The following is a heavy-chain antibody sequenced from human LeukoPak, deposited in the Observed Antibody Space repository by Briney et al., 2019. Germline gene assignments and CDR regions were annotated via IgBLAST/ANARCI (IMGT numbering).Heavy chain of an antibody. CDR1: GGTFSSYA. CDR2: IIPIFGTA. J-gene: IGHJ4*02. V-gene: IGHV1-69*05. D-gene: IGHD6-13*01. CDR3: ARHLWYSSSWYGY. Sequence: SVKVSCKASGGTFSSYAISWVRQAPGQGLEWMGGIIPIFGTANYAQKFQGRVTITTDESTSTAYMELSSLRSEDTAVYYCARHLWYSSSWYGYWGQGTLVTVSS.